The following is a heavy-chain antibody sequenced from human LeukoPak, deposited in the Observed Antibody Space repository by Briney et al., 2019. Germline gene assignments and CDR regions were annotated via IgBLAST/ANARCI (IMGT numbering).Heavy chain of an antibody. Sequence: GGSLRLSCAASGFTFSGSAMHWVRQASGKGLEWVGRIRSKANSYATAYAASVKGSFTISRDDSKNTAYLQMNSLKTEDTAVYYCTRPPPEYDILTGNNWFDPWGQGTLVTVSS. V-gene: IGHV3-73*01. J-gene: IGHJ5*02. CDR2: IRSKANSYAT. CDR3: TRPPPEYDILTGNNWFDP. D-gene: IGHD3-9*01. CDR1: GFTFSGSA.